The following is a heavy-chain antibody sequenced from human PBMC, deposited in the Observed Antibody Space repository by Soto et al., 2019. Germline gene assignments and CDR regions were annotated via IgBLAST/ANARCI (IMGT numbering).Heavy chain of an antibody. CDR3: AKDRYYGPVSPYYYYYGMNV. CDR1: GFPFSSFG. D-gene: IGHD3-10*01. Sequence: PGGSLRLSCAASGFPFSSFGMHWVRQAPGKGLEWVAVISYDGSNKNHADSVKGRFSISRDNSKNTLYLQMNGLRPEDTAVYYCAKDRYYGPVSPYYYYYGMNVWGQGTTVTVSS. CDR2: ISYDGSNK. V-gene: IGHV3-30*18. J-gene: IGHJ6*02.